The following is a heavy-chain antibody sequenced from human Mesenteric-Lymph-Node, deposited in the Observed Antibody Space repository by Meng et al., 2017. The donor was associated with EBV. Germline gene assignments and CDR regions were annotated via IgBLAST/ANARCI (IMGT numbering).Heavy chain of an antibody. CDR1: GGSHSTGDW. Sequence: QLQLTEWGPGLVSPAGTPSLPCDVSGGSHSTGDWGSWSRQPQGQGREWIGEIYHTGGTNYNPSLRSRVTISVENSKNQFSLRLNSVTAADTAVYYCARGWGHADYFAEYFHNWGQGTLVTVSS. V-gene: IGHV4-4*02. J-gene: IGHJ1*01. CDR2: IYHTGGT. D-gene: IGHD4-17*01. CDR3: ARGWGHADYFAEYFHN.